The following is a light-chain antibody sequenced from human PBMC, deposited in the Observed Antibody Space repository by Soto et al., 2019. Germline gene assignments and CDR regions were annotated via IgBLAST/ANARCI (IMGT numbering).Light chain of an antibody. CDR1: QSISNY. J-gene: IGKJ2*01. Sequence: DIHMTQSPSSLSASVGDRVNITCRSSQSISNYLNWYQQKTGKAPNLLIYIASNLHSGVPSRFSGSGSATDFNLTISSLQTEDCATYECQQRYSTTYTFGQGTKFDI. V-gene: IGKV1-39*01. CDR2: IAS. CDR3: QQRYSTTYT.